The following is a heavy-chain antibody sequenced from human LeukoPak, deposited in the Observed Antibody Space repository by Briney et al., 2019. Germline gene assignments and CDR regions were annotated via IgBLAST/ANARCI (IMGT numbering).Heavy chain of an antibody. CDR2: IYTSGST. Sequence: SETLSLTCTVSGGSISSGSYYWSWIRQPAGKGLEWIGRIYTSGSTNYNPSLKSRVTISVDTSKNQFSLKLSSVTAADTAVYYCARDLAYCSSTSCYYYYYYMDVWGKGTTVPVSS. CDR3: ARDLAYCSSTSCYYYYYYMDV. V-gene: IGHV4-61*02. CDR1: GGSISSGSYY. D-gene: IGHD2-2*01. J-gene: IGHJ6*03.